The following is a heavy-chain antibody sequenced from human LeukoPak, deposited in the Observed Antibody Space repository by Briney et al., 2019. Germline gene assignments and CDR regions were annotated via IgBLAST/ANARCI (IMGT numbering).Heavy chain of an antibody. J-gene: IGHJ4*02. Sequence: GGSLRLSCTASGFTFNNYAMSWFRQAPGKGLGWVGFIRTETYGGTTEYAASVKGRVAISRDDSESIAYLQMNSLKTEDTAVYYCTRDLAQNIAAAEYWGQGTQVTVSS. CDR3: TRDLAQNIAAAEY. CDR1: GFTFNNYA. D-gene: IGHD6-13*01. CDR2: IRTETYGGTT. V-gene: IGHV3-49*03.